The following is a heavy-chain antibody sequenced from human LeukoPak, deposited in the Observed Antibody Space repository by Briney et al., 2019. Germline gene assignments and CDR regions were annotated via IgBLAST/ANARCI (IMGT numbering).Heavy chain of an antibody. J-gene: IGHJ4*02. CDR1: GFTVRSNY. Sequence: GGSLRLSCAASGFTVRSNYMSWVRQAPGKGLAWVSVIYSGGSTYYADSVKGRFTISRDNSKNTLYLQMNSLRAEDTAVYYCARSPYSSGWYYFDYWGQGTLVTVS. V-gene: IGHV3-66*02. D-gene: IGHD6-19*01. CDR2: IYSGGST. CDR3: ARSPYSSGWYYFDY.